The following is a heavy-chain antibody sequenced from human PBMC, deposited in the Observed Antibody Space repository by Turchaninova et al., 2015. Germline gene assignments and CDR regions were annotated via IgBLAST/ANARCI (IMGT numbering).Heavy chain of an antibody. Sequence: EVQLVQSGGGLVQPGGSLRLSCGASGFTFGDHVMEWVRQAPGQGLEGVGRSRNKVSKPTKEYAESWTGKCYVSRDESKKAMSLQMNSLKTEYAAVYYCVRTSGGSYSAPDYWGQGTLVTVSS. V-gene: IGHV3-72*01. CDR3: VRTSGGSYSAPDY. CDR2: SRNKVSKPTK. D-gene: IGHD1-26*01. J-gene: IGHJ4*02. CDR1: GFTFGDHV.